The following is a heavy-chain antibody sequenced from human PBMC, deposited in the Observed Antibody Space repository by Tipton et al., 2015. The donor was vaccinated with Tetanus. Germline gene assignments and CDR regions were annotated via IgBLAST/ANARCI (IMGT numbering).Heavy chain of an antibody. Sequence: SLRLSCSASGFTFSSYAMSWVRQAPGKGLGWVSTISGSGDTTYYADSVKGRFTISRDNSKNTLYLQMNSLRADDTAVYYCAKNPAAATYSSDGWAFWGQGTPVPV. CDR2: ISGSGDTT. V-gene: IGHV3-23*01. J-gene: IGHJ6*02. D-gene: IGHD2-15*01. CDR3: AKNPAAATYSSDGWAF. CDR1: GFTFSSYA.